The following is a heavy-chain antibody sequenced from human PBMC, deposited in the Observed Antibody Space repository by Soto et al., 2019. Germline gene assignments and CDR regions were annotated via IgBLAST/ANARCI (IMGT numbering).Heavy chain of an antibody. J-gene: IGHJ4*02. D-gene: IGHD6-13*01. V-gene: IGHV2-70*04. CDR1: GFSLSTSGMR. CDR3: AREQLALRVFDY. Sequence: SGPTLVNPTQTLTLTCTFSGFSLSTSGMRVSWIRQPPGKALEWLARIDWDDDKFYSTSLKTRLTISKDTSKNQVVLTMTNMDPVDTATYYCAREQLALRVFDYWGQGTLVTVSS. CDR2: IDWDDDK.